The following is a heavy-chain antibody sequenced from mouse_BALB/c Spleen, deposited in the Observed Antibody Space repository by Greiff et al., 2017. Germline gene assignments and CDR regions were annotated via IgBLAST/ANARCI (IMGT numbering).Heavy chain of an antibody. CDR2: ISSGGST. J-gene: IGHJ4*01. D-gene: IGHD1-2*01. CDR1: GFTFSSYA. V-gene: IGHV5-6-5*01. CDR3: ARAVITTATGAMDY. Sequence: DVMLVESGGGLVKPGGSLKLSCAASGFTFSSYAMSWVRQTPEKRLEWVASISSGGSTYYPDSVKGRFTISRDNARNILYLQMSSLRSEDTAMYYCARAVITTATGAMDYWGQGTSVTVSS.